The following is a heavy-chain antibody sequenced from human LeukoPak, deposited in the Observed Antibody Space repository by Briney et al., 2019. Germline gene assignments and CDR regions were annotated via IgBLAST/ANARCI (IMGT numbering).Heavy chain of an antibody. D-gene: IGHD1/OR15-1a*01. CDR3: ARVGADLTGTPFDY. V-gene: IGHV4-31*02. J-gene: IGHJ4*02. Sequence: KPGGSLRLSCAASGFTFSSCEMNWVRQAPGKGLEWIGYIYYSGSTYYNPSLKSRVTISVDTSKNQFSLKLSSVTAADTAVYYCARVGADLTGTPFDYWGQGTLVTVSS. CDR1: GFTFSSCE. CDR2: IYYSGST.